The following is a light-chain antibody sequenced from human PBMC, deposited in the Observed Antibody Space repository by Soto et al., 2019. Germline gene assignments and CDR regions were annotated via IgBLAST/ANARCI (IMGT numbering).Light chain of an antibody. J-gene: IGKJ1*01. Sequence: DIQMTQSPSTLSASVGDRVTITGRASQSISSWLAWYKQKPGKAPKLLIYDASSLESGVPSRFSGSGSGTEFTLPIRSLKPDDFATDYCQQYNSYSTFGQGTKGDIK. CDR3: QQYNSYST. CDR2: DAS. CDR1: QSISSW. V-gene: IGKV1-5*01.